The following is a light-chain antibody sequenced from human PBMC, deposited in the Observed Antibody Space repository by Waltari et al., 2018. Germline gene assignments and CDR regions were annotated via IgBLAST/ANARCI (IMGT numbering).Light chain of an antibody. J-gene: IGLJ3*02. Sequence: QLVLTQSPSASASLGASVKLTCTLSSCHSSNVIACLQQQPKKGPRYLMKVNSDGSHNKGDEIPARFSGSSSGAERYLTISSLQSEDEADYYCQTGGHGTWVFGGGTKLTVL. CDR2: VNSDGSH. V-gene: IGLV4-69*01. CDR3: QTGGHGTWV. CDR1: SCHSSNV.